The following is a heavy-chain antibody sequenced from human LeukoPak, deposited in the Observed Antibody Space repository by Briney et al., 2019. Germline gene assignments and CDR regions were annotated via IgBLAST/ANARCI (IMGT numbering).Heavy chain of an antibody. CDR2: IYGGGST. CDR1: GFTVSTNY. D-gene: IGHD6-13*01. J-gene: IGHJ4*02. CDR3: ARTYPPPAAGFDY. Sequence: GGSLRLSCAASGFTVSTNYMTRVRQAPGKGLEFVSIIYGGGSTYYATSVKGRFTISRDNSKNTLYLQMNSLRAEDTAVYYCARTYPPPAAGFDYWGQGTLVTVSS. V-gene: IGHV3-53*01.